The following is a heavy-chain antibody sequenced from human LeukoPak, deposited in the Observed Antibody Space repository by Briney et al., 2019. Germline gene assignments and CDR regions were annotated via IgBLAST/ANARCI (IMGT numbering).Heavy chain of an antibody. CDR3: ARGQVYYYDSSGYRYYFDY. CDR2: INPNSGVT. Sequence: ASVKVSCKASGYTFTSYDINWVRQAPGQGLEWMGWINPNSGVTNYAQKFRGRVTMTRDTSISTAYMELSRLRSDDTAVYYCARGQVYYYDSSGYRYYFDYWGQGTLVTVSS. CDR1: GYTFTSYD. D-gene: IGHD3-22*01. J-gene: IGHJ4*02. V-gene: IGHV1-2*02.